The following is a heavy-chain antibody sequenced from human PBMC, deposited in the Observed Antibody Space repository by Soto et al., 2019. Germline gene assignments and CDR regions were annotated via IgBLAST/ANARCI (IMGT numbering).Heavy chain of an antibody. J-gene: IGHJ6*02. D-gene: IGHD3-3*01. CDR1: GDSVSSNSAA. V-gene: IGHV6-1*01. CDR3: ARDRPQFLEWLLLGVGSFDYYYGMDV. Sequence: PPQTLSLTCAISGDSVSSNSAAWNWIRQSPSRGLEWLGRTYYRSKWYNDYAVSVKSRITINPDTSKNQFSLQLNSVTPEDTAVYYCARDRPQFLEWLLLGVGSFDYYYGMDVWGQGTTVTVSS. CDR2: TYYRSKWYN.